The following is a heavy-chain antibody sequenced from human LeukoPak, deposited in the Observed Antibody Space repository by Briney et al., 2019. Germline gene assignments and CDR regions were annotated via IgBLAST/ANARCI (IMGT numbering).Heavy chain of an antibody. Sequence: ASVKVSCKASGYALTRHYMHWVRQAPGQGLEWMGLINPSGSGTIYAQKFQGRVTMTRDMSTSTDYMELSSLRSEDTAVYYCATDPSGYDYYFDYWGQGTLVTVSS. V-gene: IGHV1-46*01. D-gene: IGHD5-12*01. J-gene: IGHJ4*02. CDR2: INPSGSGT. CDR3: ATDPSGYDYYFDY. CDR1: GYALTRHY.